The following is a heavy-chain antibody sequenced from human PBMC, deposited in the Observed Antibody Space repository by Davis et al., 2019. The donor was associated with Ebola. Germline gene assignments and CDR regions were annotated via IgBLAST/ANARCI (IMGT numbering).Heavy chain of an antibody. CDR2: IYYSGST. CDR3: ARDLTTVTSDWFDP. Sequence: SETLSLTCAVYGGSFSGYYWSWIRQPPGKGLEWIGSIYYSGSTYYNPSLKSRVTISVDTSKNQFSLKLSSVTAADTAVYYCARDLTTVTSDWFDPWGQGTLVTVSS. D-gene: IGHD4-17*01. V-gene: IGHV4-34*01. J-gene: IGHJ5*02. CDR1: GGSFSGYY.